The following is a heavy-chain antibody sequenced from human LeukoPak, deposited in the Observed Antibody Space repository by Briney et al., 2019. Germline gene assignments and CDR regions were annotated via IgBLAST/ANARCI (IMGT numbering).Heavy chain of an antibody. D-gene: IGHD1-26*01. J-gene: IGHJ4*02. V-gene: IGHV3-30-3*01. Sequence: PGRSLRLSCAASGFTLSSYAMHWVRQAPGKGLEWVVVISYDGSNKYYADSVKGRFTISRDNSKNTLYLQMNSLRAEDTAVYYCARDQGATNFDYWGQGTLVTVSS. CDR2: ISYDGSNK. CDR3: ARDQGATNFDY. CDR1: GFTLSSYA.